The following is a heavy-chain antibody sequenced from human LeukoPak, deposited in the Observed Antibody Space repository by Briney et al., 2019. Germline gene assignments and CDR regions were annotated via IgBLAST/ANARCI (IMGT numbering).Heavy chain of an antibody. Sequence: GGSLRLSCAASGFTFSSFALPWFRRAPGKDLEYFPSINTKGNRPFYANSVKGRFTVSRDNSKNMVYLQMGSLRAEDMAVYYCARDPGRAGTTEWYYFDSWGQGTLVTVSS. CDR3: ARDPGRAGTTEWYYFDS. J-gene: IGHJ4*02. CDR1: GFTFSSFA. V-gene: IGHV3-64*01. D-gene: IGHD3-3*01. CDR2: INTKGNRP.